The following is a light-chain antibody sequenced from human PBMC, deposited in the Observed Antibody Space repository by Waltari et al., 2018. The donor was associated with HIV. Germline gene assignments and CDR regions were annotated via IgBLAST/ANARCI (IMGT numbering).Light chain of an antibody. CDR1: SGHSSHT. J-gene: IGLJ2*01. Sequence: PVLTQSSSASASLGSSVKLTCTPSSGHSSHTLAWTQQQSGKAPRYLMKIDGRGSYNKGSGVPDRFSGSSSGADRYLTISNLQFEDEADYYCETWDMNTRLFGGGTKLTVL. CDR2: IDGRGSY. V-gene: IGLV4-60*02. CDR3: ETWDMNTRL.